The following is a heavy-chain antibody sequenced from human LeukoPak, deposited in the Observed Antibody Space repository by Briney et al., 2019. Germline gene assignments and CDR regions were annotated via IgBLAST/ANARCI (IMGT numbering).Heavy chain of an antibody. V-gene: IGHV1-2*02. CDR1: GYTFTGYY. D-gene: IGHD5-12*01. CDR2: INPNSGGT. CDR3: ARGQDIVATISSSDFDY. Sequence: ASVKVSCKASGYTFTGYYMHWVRQAPGQGLEWMGWINPNSGGTNYAQKFQGRVTMTRDTSISTVYMGLSSLRSDDTAVYYCARGQDIVATISSSDFDYWGQGTLVTVSS. J-gene: IGHJ4*02.